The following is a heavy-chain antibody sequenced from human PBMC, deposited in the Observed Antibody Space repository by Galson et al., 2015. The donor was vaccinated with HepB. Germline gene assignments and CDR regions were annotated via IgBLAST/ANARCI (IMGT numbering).Heavy chain of an antibody. CDR3: ARSPGASNYFDY. J-gene: IGHJ4*02. V-gene: IGHV1-69*10. D-gene: IGHD4-11*01. Sequence: SVKVSCKASGGTFSSYAISWVRQAPGQGLEWMGGIIPILGITNYAQKFQGRVTITADESTSTAYMELSSLRSEDTAVYYCARSPGASNYFDYWGQGILVTVSS. CDR1: GGTFSSYA. CDR2: IIPILGIT.